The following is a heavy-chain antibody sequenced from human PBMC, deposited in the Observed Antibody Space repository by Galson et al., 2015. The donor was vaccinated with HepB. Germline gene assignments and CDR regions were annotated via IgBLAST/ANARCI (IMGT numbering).Heavy chain of an antibody. J-gene: IGHJ4*02. CDR3: ASPGLQNCSSTSCQRTGDGLYDY. D-gene: IGHD2-2*01. CDR1: GGSFSGYY. Sequence: SETLSLTCAVYGGSFSGYYWSWIRQPPGKGLEWIGEINHSGSTNYNPSLKSRVTISVDTSKNQFSLKLSSVTAADTAVYYCASPGLQNCSSTSCQRTGDGLYDYWGQGTLVTVSS. V-gene: IGHV4-34*01. CDR2: INHSGST.